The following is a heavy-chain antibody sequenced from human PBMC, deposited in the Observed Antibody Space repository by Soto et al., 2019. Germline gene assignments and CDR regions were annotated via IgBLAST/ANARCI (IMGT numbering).Heavy chain of an antibody. Sequence: GGSLRLSCTASGFTFSSYAMHWVRQAPGKGLEWVAVISYDGSNKYYADSVKGRFTISRDKSKNTMYLQMNRLRVEDTAVYYCARPYSSGWYGDLDYWGQGTLVTISS. D-gene: IGHD6-19*01. J-gene: IGHJ4*02. CDR1: GFTFSSYA. V-gene: IGHV3-30-3*01. CDR2: ISYDGSNK. CDR3: ARPYSSGWYGDLDY.